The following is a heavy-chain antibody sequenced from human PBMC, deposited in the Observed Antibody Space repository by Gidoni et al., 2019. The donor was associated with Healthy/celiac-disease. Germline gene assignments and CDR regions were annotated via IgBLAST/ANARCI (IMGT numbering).Heavy chain of an antibody. V-gene: IGHV3-23*01. D-gene: IGHD6-13*01. CDR3: ATDQGSRWALFDS. J-gene: IGHJ4*02. Sequence: EVQLLESGGGLVQPGGSLRLSCAASGFTFSSYAMSWVRQAPGKGLEWVSAISGSGGSTYYADSVKGRFPISRDNSKTTLYLQMNSLRPEDTAVYYCATDQGSRWALFDSWGPGPLVPVSS. CDR2: ISGSGGST. CDR1: GFTFSSYA.